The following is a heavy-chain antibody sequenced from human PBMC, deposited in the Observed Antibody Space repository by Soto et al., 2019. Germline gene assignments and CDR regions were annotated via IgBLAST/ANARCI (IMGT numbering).Heavy chain of an antibody. V-gene: IGHV4-34*01. CDR3: VCFPSVSYSSSMYD. J-gene: IGHJ4*02. CDR2: INHSGST. D-gene: IGHD6-6*01. Sequence: SETLSLTCAVYGGSFSGYYWSWIRQPPGKGLEWIGEINHSGSTNYNPSLKSRVTISVDKSKNQFSLKLSSVTAADTAVYYCVCFPSVSYSSSMYDWGKGSLVPVSS. CDR1: GGSFSGYY.